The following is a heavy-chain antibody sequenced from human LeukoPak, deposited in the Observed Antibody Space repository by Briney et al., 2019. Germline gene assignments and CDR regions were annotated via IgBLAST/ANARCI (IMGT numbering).Heavy chain of an antibody. V-gene: IGHV4-39*01. CDR3: ARRVYGTSQYY. J-gene: IGHJ4*02. D-gene: IGHD5/OR15-5a*01. CDR2: IYHSGST. CDR1: GGANSSGDYY. Sequence: SETLSLTCTVSGGANSSGDYYWSWIRQPPGKGLEWIGEIYHSGSTNYNPSLKSRVTISVDKSKNQFSLKLSSVTATDSALYYCARRVYGTSQYYWGQGTLVAVSS.